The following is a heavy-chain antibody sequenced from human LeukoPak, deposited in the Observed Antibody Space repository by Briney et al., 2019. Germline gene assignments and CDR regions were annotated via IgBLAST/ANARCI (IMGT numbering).Heavy chain of an antibody. D-gene: IGHD2-2*01. CDR2: VYYSGIT. J-gene: IGHJ4*02. V-gene: IGHV4-39*07. CDR3: ARVLRVAAMPHYFDY. CDR1: GGSTSSPRYY. Sequence: PSETLSLTCTVPGGSTSSPRYYWGWIRQPPGKGLEWIGSVYYSGITYCNPSLNSRVTISVDTSKDQFSLKLNSVTAADTAVYYCARVLRVAAMPHYFDYWGQGTLVTVSS.